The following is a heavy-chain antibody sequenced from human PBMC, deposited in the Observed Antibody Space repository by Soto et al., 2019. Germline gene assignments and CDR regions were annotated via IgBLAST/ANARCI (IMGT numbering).Heavy chain of an antibody. CDR2: IYYSGST. V-gene: IGHV4-59*08. CDR3: ARLEGSIAAPFAP. J-gene: IGHJ5*02. D-gene: IGHD6-6*01. Sequence: SETLSLTCTVSGGSISSYYWNWIRQPPGKGLEWIGYIYYSGSTNYNPSLKSRVTISVDTSKNQFSLKLTSVTAADTALFFCARLEGSIAAPFAPWGQGTLVTVSS. CDR1: GGSISSYY.